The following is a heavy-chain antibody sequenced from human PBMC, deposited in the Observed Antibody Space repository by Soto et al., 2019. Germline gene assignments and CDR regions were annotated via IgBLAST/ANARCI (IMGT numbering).Heavy chain of an antibody. CDR2: IWYDGSNK. CDR3: ARDVLLWFGELLPGYYYYGMDV. Sequence: QVQLVESGGGMVQPGRSLRLSCAASGFTFSSYGMHWVRQAPGKGLEWVAVIWYDGSNKYYADSVKGRFTISRDNSKNTLYLQMNSLRAEDTAVYYCARDVLLWFGELLPGYYYYGMDVWGQGTTVTVSS. J-gene: IGHJ6*02. D-gene: IGHD3-10*01. CDR1: GFTFSSYG. V-gene: IGHV3-33*01.